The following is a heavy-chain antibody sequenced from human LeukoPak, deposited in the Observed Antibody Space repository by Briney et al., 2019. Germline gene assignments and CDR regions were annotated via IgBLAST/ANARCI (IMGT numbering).Heavy chain of an antibody. D-gene: IGHD3-22*01. CDR2: IHPSGST. J-gene: IGHJ4*02. Sequence: SETLPLTCAVYGGSLSGYYWSWIRQPPGKGLEWIGEIHPSGSTYSKPSLESRVTMSVDTSKNHFSLKLTSVTAADTAVYYCARGDDSKKSGYWGQGTLVTVSS. CDR3: ARGDDSKKSGY. V-gene: IGHV4-34*01. CDR1: GGSLSGYY.